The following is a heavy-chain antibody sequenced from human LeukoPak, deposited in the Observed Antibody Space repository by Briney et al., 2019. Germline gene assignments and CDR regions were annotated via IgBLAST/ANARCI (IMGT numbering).Heavy chain of an antibody. V-gene: IGHV3-23*01. CDR3: AKDELIQGLRRGYSGYFDY. CDR1: GFTFSSYA. J-gene: IGHJ4*02. D-gene: IGHD5-12*01. Sequence: GGSLRLSCAASGFTFSSYAMSWVRQAPGKGLEWVSAISGSGGSTYYADSVKGRFTISRDNSKNTLYLQMNSLRAEDTAVYYCAKDELIQGLRRGYSGYFDYWGQGTLVTVSS. CDR2: ISGSGGST.